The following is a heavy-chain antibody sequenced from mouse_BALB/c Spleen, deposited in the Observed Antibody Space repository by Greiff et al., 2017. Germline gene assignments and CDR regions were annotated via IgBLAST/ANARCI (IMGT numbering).Heavy chain of an antibody. D-gene: IGHD1-1*01. CDR1: GYTFTDYN. CDR2: IYPYNGGT. J-gene: IGHJ2*01. Sequence: VQLQQSGPELVKPGASVKISCKASGYTFTDYNMHWVKQSHGKSLEWIGYIYPYNGGTGYNQKFKSKATLTVDNSSSTAYMELRSLTSEDSAVYYCAREEGIYYYGSSYYFDYWGQGTTLTVSS. CDR3: AREEGIYYYGSSYYFDY. V-gene: IGHV1S29*02.